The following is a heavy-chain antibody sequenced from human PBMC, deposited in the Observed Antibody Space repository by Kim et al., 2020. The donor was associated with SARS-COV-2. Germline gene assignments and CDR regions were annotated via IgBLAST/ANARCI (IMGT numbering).Heavy chain of an antibody. CDR1: GITFSDYG. CDR3: AKDQVWFGDCLDV. D-gene: IGHD3-10*01. Sequence: GGSLRLSCAASGITFSDYGMHWVRQAPGEGLEWVAVISYDGGRKDYGDSVKGRFTISRDNSKNTLYLQMNSLRPEDTAVYYCAKDQVWFGDCLDVWGQGTTVTVS. CDR2: ISYDGGRK. V-gene: IGHV3-30*18. J-gene: IGHJ6*02.